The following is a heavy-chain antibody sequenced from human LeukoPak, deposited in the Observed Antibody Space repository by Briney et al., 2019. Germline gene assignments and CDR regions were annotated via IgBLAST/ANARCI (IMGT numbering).Heavy chain of an antibody. J-gene: IGHJ6*04. D-gene: IGHD2-2*01. CDR3: ARGCSSTSCYAFYGMDV. Sequence: SVKVSCKASGGTFSSYAISWVRQAPGQGLEWMGGIIPIFGTANYAQKFQGRVTITADESTSTAYMELSSLRSEDTAVYYCARGCSSTSCYAFYGMDVWGKGTTVTVSS. V-gene: IGHV1-69*13. CDR2: IIPIFGTA. CDR1: GGTFSSYA.